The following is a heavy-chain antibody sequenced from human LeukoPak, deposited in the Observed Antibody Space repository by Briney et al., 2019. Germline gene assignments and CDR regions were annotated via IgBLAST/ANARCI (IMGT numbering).Heavy chain of an antibody. V-gene: IGHV3-23*01. D-gene: IGHD3-9*01. CDR3: AKDKRGYFDWFAPIDY. CDR2: ISGSGGST. J-gene: IGHJ4*02. Sequence: PGGSLRLSCAASGFTFSSYAMSSVRQAPGKGLEWVSAISGSGGSTYYADSVKGRFTISRDNSKNTLYLQMNSLRAEDTAVYYCAKDKRGYFDWFAPIDYWGQGTLVTVSS. CDR1: GFTFSSYA.